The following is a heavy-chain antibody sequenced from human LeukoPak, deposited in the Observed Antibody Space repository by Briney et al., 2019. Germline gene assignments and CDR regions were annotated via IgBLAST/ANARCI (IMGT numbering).Heavy chain of an antibody. CDR2: IYSGGST. J-gene: IGHJ3*02. V-gene: IGHV3-66*01. Sequence: GGSLRFSCAASGFTVSSNYMSWVRQAPGKGLEWVSVIYSGGSTYYADSMKGRFTISRDNSKNTLYLQMNSLRAEDTAVYYCAVLEKDYDILTGYDAFDIWGQGTMVTVSS. CDR1: GFTVSSNY. D-gene: IGHD3-9*01. CDR3: AVLEKDYDILTGYDAFDI.